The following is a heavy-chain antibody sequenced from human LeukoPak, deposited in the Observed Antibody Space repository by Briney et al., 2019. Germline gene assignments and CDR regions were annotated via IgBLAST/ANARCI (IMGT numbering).Heavy chain of an antibody. Sequence: KPGGSLRLSCATSGFIFSDYYLSWIRQAPGKGLEWVSYISSGGTIIYYADSVKGRFTISRDNVKNSLYLQMNSLRAEDTAVYYCARETHYDSSGYHNDYWGQGTLVTVSS. CDR3: ARETHYDSSGYHNDY. CDR2: ISSGGTII. J-gene: IGHJ4*02. V-gene: IGHV3-11*04. D-gene: IGHD3-22*01. CDR1: GFIFSDYY.